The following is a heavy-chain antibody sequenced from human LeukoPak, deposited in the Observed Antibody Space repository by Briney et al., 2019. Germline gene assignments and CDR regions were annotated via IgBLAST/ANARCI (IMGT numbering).Heavy chain of an antibody. J-gene: IGHJ4*02. D-gene: IGHD1-26*01. CDR1: GFTISSYA. V-gene: IGHV3-30-3*01. CDR3: ARDHGIVGATDYFGY. Sequence: GGSLRHSCAASGFTISSYAMHWVRQAPGEGLEWVAVIPYDGSNKYHADSVKGRFTISRDNSKNTLYLQMNSLRAEDTAVYYCARDHGIVGATDYFGYWGQGTLVTVSS. CDR2: IPYDGSNK.